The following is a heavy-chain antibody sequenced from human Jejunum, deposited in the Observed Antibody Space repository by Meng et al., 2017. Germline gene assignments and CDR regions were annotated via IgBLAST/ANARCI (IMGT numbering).Heavy chain of an antibody. J-gene: IGHJ6*02. Sequence: GESLKISCPASGFTFSSFEMNWVRQAPGKGLEWVAYISNSGSTMYYSDSVKGRFTISRDNAKNSLYLQMNNLGAEDTAVYYCAREPLSVTMIWGDSTYYYYGMDVWGQGTTVTVSS. V-gene: IGHV3-48*03. D-gene: IGHD3-10*01. CDR3: AREPLSVTMIWGDSTYYYYGMDV. CDR2: ISNSGSTM. CDR1: GFTFSSFE.